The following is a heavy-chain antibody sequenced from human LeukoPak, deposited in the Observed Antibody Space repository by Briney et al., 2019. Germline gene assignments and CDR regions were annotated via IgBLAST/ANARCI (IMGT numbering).Heavy chain of an antibody. D-gene: IGHD4-17*01. CDR1: GFTFCSYS. J-gene: IGHJ4*02. CDR2: ISSSSSYI. Sequence: GGSLRLSCAASGFTFCSYSMNWVRQAPGKGLEWVSSISSSSSYIYYADSVKGRFTISRDNAKNSLYLQMNSLRAEDTAVYYCARDSRDYGDYVVDYWGQGTLVTVFS. CDR3: ARDSRDYGDYVVDY. V-gene: IGHV3-21*01.